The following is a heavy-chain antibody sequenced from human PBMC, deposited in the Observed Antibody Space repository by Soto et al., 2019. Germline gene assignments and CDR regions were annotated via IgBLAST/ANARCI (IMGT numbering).Heavy chain of an antibody. CDR2: TSSDGRNK. J-gene: IGHJ4*02. CDR3: AKDVSYYECSGYCFDY. Sequence: QVQLVESGGGEVQPGRSLRLSCAASGFTFSSYGMHWVRQAPGKGLEWVAVTSSDGRNKYYADSVKGRFTVSRDNSKNTLYLQMSSLRAEDTAVYYCAKDVSYYECSGYCFDYWGQGILVTVSS. CDR1: GFTFSSYG. D-gene: IGHD3-22*01. V-gene: IGHV3-30*18.